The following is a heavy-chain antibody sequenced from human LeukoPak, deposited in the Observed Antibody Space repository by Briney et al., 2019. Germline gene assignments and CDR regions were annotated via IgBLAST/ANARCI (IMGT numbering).Heavy chain of an antibody. Sequence: SETLSLTCTVSGGSISSSTYYWGWIRQPPGKGLEWIGYIYYTGSTNHNPSLKSRITISIDTSKNQFSLRLTSVTAADTALYYCARGPYYYGSGSTYDYWGQGTLVTVSS. J-gene: IGHJ4*02. CDR2: IYYTGST. D-gene: IGHD3-10*01. CDR1: GGSISSSTYY. V-gene: IGHV4-61*05. CDR3: ARGPYYYGSGSTYDY.